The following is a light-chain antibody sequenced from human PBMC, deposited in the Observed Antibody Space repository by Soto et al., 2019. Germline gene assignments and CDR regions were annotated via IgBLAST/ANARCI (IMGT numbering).Light chain of an antibody. J-gene: IGLJ1*01. CDR1: SSDVGGYNY. CDR2: DVS. CDR3: SSYTSSSTLLDV. V-gene: IGLV2-14*01. Sequence: QSALTQPASVSGSPGQSITISCTGTSSDVGGYNYVSWYQQHPGKAPKLMIYDVSNRPSGVSNRFSGSKSGNTASLTISGRQAEDEADYCCSSYTSSSTLLDVFGTGTKVTVL.